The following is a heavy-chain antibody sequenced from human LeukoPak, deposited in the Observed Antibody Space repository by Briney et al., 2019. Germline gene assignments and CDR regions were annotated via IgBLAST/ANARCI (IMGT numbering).Heavy chain of an antibody. J-gene: IGHJ4*02. CDR3: ARGRDGYNFDY. D-gene: IGHD5-24*01. CDR2: ISYDGSNK. CDR1: GFTFSSYA. V-gene: IGHV3-30-3*01. Sequence: GGSLRLSCAASGFTFSSYAMHWVRQAPGKGLEWMAVISYDGSNKYYADSVKGRFTISRDNSKNTLYLQMNSLRAEDTAVYYCARGRDGYNFDYWGQGTLVTVSS.